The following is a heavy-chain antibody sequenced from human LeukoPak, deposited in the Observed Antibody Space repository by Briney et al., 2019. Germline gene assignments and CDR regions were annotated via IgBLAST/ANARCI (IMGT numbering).Heavy chain of an antibody. CDR2: INPNSGGT. D-gene: IGHD3-10*01. Sequence: ASVKVSCKASGYTFTTYYIHWVRRAPGQGLEWMGWINPNSGGTKYAQNFQGRVTMTRDTSISTAYMELSSLRSDDTAVYYCARDRGGDAFDIWGQGTMVTISS. CDR3: ARDRGGDAFDI. J-gene: IGHJ3*02. CDR1: GYTFTTYY. V-gene: IGHV1-2*02.